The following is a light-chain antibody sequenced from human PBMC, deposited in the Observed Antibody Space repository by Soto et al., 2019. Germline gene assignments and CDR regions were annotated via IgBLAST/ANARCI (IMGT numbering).Light chain of an antibody. Sequence: EIVVTQSPATLSVSPGERATLSCRASQSIGSNLAWYQQKPGQAPRLLIYRASTTATGIPARFSGSGSGTDFTLTISRLEPEDFAVYYCQQYGSSPPVTFGQGTRLEIK. CDR1: QSIGSN. CDR3: QQYGSSPPVT. V-gene: IGKV3-20*01. CDR2: RAS. J-gene: IGKJ5*01.